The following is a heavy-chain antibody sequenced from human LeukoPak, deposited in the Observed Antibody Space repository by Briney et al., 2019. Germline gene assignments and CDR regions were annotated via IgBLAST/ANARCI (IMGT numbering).Heavy chain of an antibody. CDR2: IYSGGST. CDR1: EFTVSSNY. Sequence: GGSLRLSCAASEFTVSSNYMSWVRQAPGKGLEWVSVIYSGGSTYYADSVKGRFTISRDNSKNTLYLQMNSLRAEDTAVYYCARVIVTMVRGVILNYYYYYYMDVWGKGTTVTISS. CDR3: ARVIVTMVRGVILNYYYYYYMDV. V-gene: IGHV3-53*01. D-gene: IGHD3-10*01. J-gene: IGHJ6*03.